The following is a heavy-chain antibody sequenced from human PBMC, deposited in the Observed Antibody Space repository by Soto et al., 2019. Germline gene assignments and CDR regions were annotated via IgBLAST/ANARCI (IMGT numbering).Heavy chain of an antibody. CDR3: AKVERGDMDVRGLSYAMDV. V-gene: IGHV1-2*04. CDR1: GYTFNGYY. J-gene: IGHJ6*02. Sequence: SFKVACKASGYTFNGYYMHWARQAPGQGLEWMGWINPNSGGTNYAQKFQGWVTMTRDTSISTAYMELSRLRSDDTAVYYCAKVERGDMDVRGLSYAMDVWGQGTTVTVSS. D-gene: IGHD3-10*01. CDR2: INPNSGGT.